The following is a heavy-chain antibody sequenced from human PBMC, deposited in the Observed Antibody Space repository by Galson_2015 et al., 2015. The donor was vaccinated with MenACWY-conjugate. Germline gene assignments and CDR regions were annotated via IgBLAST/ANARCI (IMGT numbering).Heavy chain of an antibody. J-gene: IGHJ4*02. V-gene: IGHV3-23*01. Sequence: SLTLSCAAYEFTFSTYGMSWVRQAPGKGLEWVSAITGTGASTYYADTVNGPLTLSRDNSKNTLYLQMKSLCAEETAVYYCATMNGYFEYWGQGTLVTVSS. CDR2: ITGTGAST. CDR1: EFTFSTYG. D-gene: IGHD2-8*01. CDR3: ATMNGYFEY.